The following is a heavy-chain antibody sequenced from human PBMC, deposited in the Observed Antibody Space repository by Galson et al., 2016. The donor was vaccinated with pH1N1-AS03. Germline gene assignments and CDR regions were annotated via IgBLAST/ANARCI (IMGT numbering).Heavy chain of an antibody. D-gene: IGHD3-3*01. CDR1: GYTFSNHW. CDR3: ARQQDGRGSGLEWLFWYGMDV. CDR2: IYPADSST. J-gene: IGHJ6*02. V-gene: IGHV5-51*01. Sequence: QSGAEVKKPGESLKISCKVSGYTFSNHWIGWVRQMPGTGLEWMGIIYPADSSTTYSPSFQGQVTISADQSISTASLQWSSLRASDTAMYFCARQQDGRGSGLEWLFWYGMDVWGQGTTVIVSS.